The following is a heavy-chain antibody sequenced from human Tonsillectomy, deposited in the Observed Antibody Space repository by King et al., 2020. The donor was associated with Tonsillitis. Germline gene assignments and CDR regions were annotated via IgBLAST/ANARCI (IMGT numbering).Heavy chain of an antibody. V-gene: IGHV4-34*01. CDR2: INHSGST. D-gene: IGHD7-27*01. J-gene: IGHJ4*02. Sequence: VQLQQWGAGLLKPSETLSLTCAVYGGSFSGYYWSWIRQPPGKGLEWIGEINHSGSTNYNPSLKSRVTVSVDTSKNQFSLKLSSVTAADTAVYYCAISPSFNWGFLGYFDYWGQGTLGTVSS. CDR3: AISPSFNWGFLGYFDY. CDR1: GGSFSGYY.